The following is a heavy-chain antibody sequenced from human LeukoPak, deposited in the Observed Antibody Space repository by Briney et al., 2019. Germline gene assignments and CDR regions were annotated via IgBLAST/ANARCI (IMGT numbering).Heavy chain of an antibody. CDR2: IIPIFGTA. D-gene: IGHD3-10*01. V-gene: IGHV1-69*13. Sequence: GASVKVSCKASGGTFSSYAISWVRQAPGQGLEWMGGIIPIFGTANYAQKFQGRVTITADESTSTAYMELSSLRSEDTAVYYCATDFWGSYGSQLVYSDYWGQGTLVTVSS. CDR3: ATDFWGSYGSQLVYSDY. J-gene: IGHJ4*02. CDR1: GGTFSSYA.